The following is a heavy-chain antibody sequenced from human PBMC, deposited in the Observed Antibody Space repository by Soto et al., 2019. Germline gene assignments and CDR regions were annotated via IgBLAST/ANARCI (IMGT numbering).Heavy chain of an antibody. J-gene: IGHJ4*02. CDR3: ARGTLRPPLATPGHY. CDR1: GFTFSSYS. V-gene: IGHV3-48*01. D-gene: IGHD1-1*01. CDR2: ISSSSSTI. Sequence: GGSLRLSGAASGFTFSSYSMNWVRQAPGKGLEWVSYISSSSSTIYYADFVKGRFTISRDNAKNSLYLQMNSLRAEDTAVYYCARGTLRPPLATPGHYWGQGTLVTVSS.